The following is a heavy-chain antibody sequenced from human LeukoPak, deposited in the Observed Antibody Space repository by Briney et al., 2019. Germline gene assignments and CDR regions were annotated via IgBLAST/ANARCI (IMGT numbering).Heavy chain of an antibody. CDR3: ASRLSFRDGYGV. Sequence: SQTLSLTCTVSGGSISSGGYYWSWIRQHPGMGLGWIGYIYYSGSTYYNPSLKSRVTISVDTSKNQFSLKLSSVTAADTAVYYCASRLSFRDGYGVWGQGTLVTVSS. V-gene: IGHV4-31*03. CDR1: GGSISSGGYY. D-gene: IGHD5-24*01. CDR2: IYYSGST. J-gene: IGHJ4*02.